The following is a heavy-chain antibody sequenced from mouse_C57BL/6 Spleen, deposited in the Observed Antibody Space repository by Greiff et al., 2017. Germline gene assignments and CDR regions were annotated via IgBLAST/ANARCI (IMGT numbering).Heavy chain of an antibody. Sequence: QVQLQQPGAELVKPGASVQMSCKASGYTFTSYWITWVKQRPGQGLEWIGDIYPGSGSTNYNEKFKSKATLTVDTSSSTAYMQLSSLTSEDSAVYYCAEYDGYHGGFAYWGQGTLVTVSA. D-gene: IGHD2-3*01. V-gene: IGHV1-55*01. CDR1: GYTFTSYW. CDR3: AEYDGYHGGFAY. J-gene: IGHJ3*01. CDR2: IYPGSGST.